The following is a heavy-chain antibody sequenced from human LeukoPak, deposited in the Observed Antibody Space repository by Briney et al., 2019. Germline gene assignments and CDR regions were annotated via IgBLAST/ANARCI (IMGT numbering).Heavy chain of an antibody. CDR3: ARVTGSRGPFDH. Sequence: SETLSLTCAVYGGSFSGYYWSWIRQPPGKGLEWIGEINHSGSTNYNPSLKSRVTISVDTSKNQFSLKLSSVTAADTAVYYCARVTGSRGPFDHWGQGTLVTVSS. CDR1: GGSFSGYY. V-gene: IGHV4-34*01. CDR2: INHSGST. J-gene: IGHJ4*02.